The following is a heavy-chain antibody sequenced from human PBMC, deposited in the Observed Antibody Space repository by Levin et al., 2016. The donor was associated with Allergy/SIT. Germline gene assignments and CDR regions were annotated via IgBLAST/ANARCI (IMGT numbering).Heavy chain of an antibody. CDR1: GGSISSSSYY. D-gene: IGHD6-13*01. CDR2: VSYSGDT. V-gene: IGHV4-39*01. Sequence: SETLSLTCTVSGGSISSSSYYWGWIRQPPGKGLEWIGSVSYSGDTYYNPSLRSRVTISVDTSKNQFSLKLSSVTATDTAVYYCARGYSSSWDNYYYFDHWGRGTLVTVSS. CDR3: ARGYSSSWDNYYYFDH. J-gene: IGHJ2*01.